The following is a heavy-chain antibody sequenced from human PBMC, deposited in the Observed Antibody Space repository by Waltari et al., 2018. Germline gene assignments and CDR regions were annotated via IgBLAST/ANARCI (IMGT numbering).Heavy chain of an antibody. D-gene: IGHD3-16*02. J-gene: IGHJ4*02. CDR1: GGSFSGYY. Sequence: QVQLQQWGAGLLKPSETLSLTCAVYGGSFSGYYWSWIRQPPGKGLEWIGEINHSGSTNYNPSLKSRVTISVDTSKNQFSLKLSSVTAADTAVYYCARGPRTDVITFGGVIAPFDYWGQGTLVTVSS. V-gene: IGHV4-34*01. CDR3: ARGPRTDVITFGGVIAPFDY. CDR2: INHSGST.